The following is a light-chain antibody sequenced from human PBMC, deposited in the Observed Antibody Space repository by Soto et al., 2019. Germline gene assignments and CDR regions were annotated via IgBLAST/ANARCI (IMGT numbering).Light chain of an antibody. Sequence: EILMTQSPATLSVSPGERATLSWRASQSVSSNLAWYQQKLGQAPRLLIYGASTRATGIPARFSGSGSGTEFTLTISSLKSEDFAVYYCQQYNNWHTITFGHGTRLEIK. CDR3: QQYNNWHTIT. V-gene: IGKV3-15*01. CDR2: GAS. CDR1: QSVSSN. J-gene: IGKJ5*01.